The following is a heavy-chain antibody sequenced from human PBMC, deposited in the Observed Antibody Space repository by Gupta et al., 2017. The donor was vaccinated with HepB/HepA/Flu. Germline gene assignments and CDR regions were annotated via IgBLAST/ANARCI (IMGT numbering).Heavy chain of an antibody. Sequence: EVQLVQSGAEGNKSGESLKISCKASGYTFSTSWIGWVRQMPGKGLEWMGIIYPSDSDTRYSPSFQGQVTISADKSSNIAYLQWSSLKASDTAIYYCARVYGGLDYWGQGTLVTVSS. D-gene: IGHD4-23*01. J-gene: IGHJ4*02. CDR3: ARVYGGLDY. CDR1: GYTFSTSW. CDR2: IYPSDSDT. V-gene: IGHV5-51*01.